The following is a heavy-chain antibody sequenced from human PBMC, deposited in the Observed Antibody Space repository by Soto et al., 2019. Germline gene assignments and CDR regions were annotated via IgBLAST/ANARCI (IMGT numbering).Heavy chain of an antibody. V-gene: IGHV4-31*03. CDR1: GGSISSGGYY. CDR2: IYYSGST. Sequence: QVQLQESGPGLVKPSQTLSLTCTVSGGSISSGGYYWSWIRQHPGKGLEWIGYIYYSGSTYYNPSLKSRVTISVDTSKNQFSLKLSSVTAADTAVYYCARVSYQYYYGSGSPGSGYYYYGMDVWGQGTTVTVSS. J-gene: IGHJ6*02. D-gene: IGHD3-10*01. CDR3: ARVSYQYYYGSGSPGSGYYYYGMDV.